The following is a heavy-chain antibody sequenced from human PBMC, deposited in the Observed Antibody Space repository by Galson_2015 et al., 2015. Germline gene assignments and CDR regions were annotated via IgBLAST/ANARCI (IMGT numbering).Heavy chain of an antibody. J-gene: IGHJ5*02. Sequence: SLRLSCAASGFTFSSYAMYWVRQAPGKGLEWVSGVSGSGDNTYYADSVKGRFTISRDNSKNTLFLQMNSLRAEDTAVYYCARGSSSQRCSGVTCYSWNWFDPWGQGALVTVSS. D-gene: IGHD2-15*01. CDR3: ARGSSSQRCSGVTCYSWNWFDP. CDR1: GFTFSSYA. V-gene: IGHV3-23*01. CDR2: VSGSGDNT.